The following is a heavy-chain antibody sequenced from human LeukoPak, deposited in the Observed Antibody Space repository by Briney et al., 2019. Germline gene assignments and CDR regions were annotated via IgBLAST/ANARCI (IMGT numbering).Heavy chain of an antibody. CDR1: GFTVSSNY. V-gene: IGHV3-66*02. Sequence: GGSLRLSCAASGFTVSSNYMSWVRQAPGEGLEWVSVIYSGGSTYYADSVKGRFTISRDNSKNTLYLQMNSLRAEDTAVYYCARGLSDYSNYLSSWFDPWGQGTLVTVSS. J-gene: IGHJ5*02. D-gene: IGHD4-11*01. CDR2: IYSGGST. CDR3: ARGLSDYSNYLSSWFDP.